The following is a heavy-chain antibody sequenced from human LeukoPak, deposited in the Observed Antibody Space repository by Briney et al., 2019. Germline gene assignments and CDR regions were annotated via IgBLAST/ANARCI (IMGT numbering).Heavy chain of an antibody. J-gene: IGHJ4*02. D-gene: IGHD3-22*01. CDR3: AQGLFDFDY. V-gene: IGHV3-23*01. CDR2: ITGSGGST. Sequence: PGGSLRLSCAPSGFTFDNFAMTWVRQAPGQGLEWVSEITGSGGSTYYADSVKGRFTISRDNSKNTLYLQMNSLRAEDTAIYYCAQGLFDFDYWGQGTLVTVSS. CDR1: GFTFDNFA.